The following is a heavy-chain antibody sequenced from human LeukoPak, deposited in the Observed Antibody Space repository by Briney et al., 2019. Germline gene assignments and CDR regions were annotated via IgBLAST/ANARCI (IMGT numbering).Heavy chain of an antibody. CDR3: ARHGRIAAAGTPWFDP. D-gene: IGHD6-13*01. CDR1: GGSISSGSYY. CDR2: IYYSGST. Sequence: PSETLSLTCTVSGGSISSGSYYWSWIRQPAGKGLEWIGRIYYSGSTYYNPSLKSRVTISVDTSKNQFSLKLSSVTAADTAVYYCARHGRIAAAGTPWFDPWGQGTLVTVSS. J-gene: IGHJ5*02. V-gene: IGHV4-39*01.